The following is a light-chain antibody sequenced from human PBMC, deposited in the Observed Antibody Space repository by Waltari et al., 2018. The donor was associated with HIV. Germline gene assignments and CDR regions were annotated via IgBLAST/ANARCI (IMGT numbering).Light chain of an antibody. CDR1: NSDIVNSEY. CDR2: EFN. CDR3: SSSAGTNDFFVL. V-gene: IGLV2-8*01. J-gene: IGLJ2*01. Sequence: QSALTQPPSASGSPGQSVTISCSGTNSDIVNSEYVAWYQQPPGKPPKLIISEFNTRPSGSPNRFSGAKSGNTASLTVSGLQAEDEADYYCSSSAGTNDFFVLFGGGTKLTVL.